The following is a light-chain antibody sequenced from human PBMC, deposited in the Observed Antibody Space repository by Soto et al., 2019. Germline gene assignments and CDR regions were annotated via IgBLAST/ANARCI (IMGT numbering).Light chain of an antibody. Sequence: QSALTQPASVSGSPRQSITISCTGTSSDVGGYNFVSWYQQHPGKVPKLMIFDVNRRPSGVSDRFSGSKSGNTASLTISGLQAEDEGDYYCCSYTSSSTHVFGSGTKVTVL. CDR2: DVN. CDR3: CSYTSSSTHV. V-gene: IGLV2-14*03. CDR1: SSDVGGYNF. J-gene: IGLJ1*01.